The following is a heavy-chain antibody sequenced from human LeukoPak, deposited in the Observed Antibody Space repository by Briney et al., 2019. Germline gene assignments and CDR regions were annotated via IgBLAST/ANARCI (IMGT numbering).Heavy chain of an antibody. CDR1: GGSISSYY. D-gene: IGHD2-15*01. V-gene: IGHV4-39*07. CDR3: ARAFGCYPGICGFDI. Sequence: SETLSLTCTVSGGSISSYYWGWIRQPPGKGLEWIGSMYYSGSTYYNPSLKSRVTISGDTSQNQFSLKLNSVTAADTAMYYCARAFGCYPGICGFDIWGQGTMVTVSS. J-gene: IGHJ3*02. CDR2: MYYSGST.